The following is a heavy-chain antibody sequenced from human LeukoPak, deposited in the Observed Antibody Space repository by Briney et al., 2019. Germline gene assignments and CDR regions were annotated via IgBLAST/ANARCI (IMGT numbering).Heavy chain of an antibody. Sequence: GGSLRLSCAASGLTVSSKYMGWVRQAPGKGLEWVANIKQDGSEQYYVDSVKGRFTISRDNAKNSLSLQMNSLRAEDTAVYYCARPLLYYYGSETYFWFDPWGQGTLVTVSS. CDR3: ARPLLYYYGSETYFWFDP. J-gene: IGHJ5*02. V-gene: IGHV3-7*01. CDR1: GLTVSSKY. D-gene: IGHD3-10*01. CDR2: IKQDGSEQ.